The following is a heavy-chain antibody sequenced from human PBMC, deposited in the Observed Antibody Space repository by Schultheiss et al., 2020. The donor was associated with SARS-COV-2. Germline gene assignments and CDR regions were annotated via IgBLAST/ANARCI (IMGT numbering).Heavy chain of an antibody. V-gene: IGHV4-34*01. D-gene: IGHD4-17*01. J-gene: IGHJ6*02. CDR2: INHSGST. CDR1: GGSFRGYY. Sequence: SQTLSLTCAVYGGSFRGYYWSWIRQPPGEGLEWIGEINHSGSTNYNPSLKSRVTISVDTSKNQFSLKLNSVTAADTAVYYCASSQDVHGDYVPMDVWGQGTTVTVSS. CDR3: ASSQDVHGDYVPMDV.